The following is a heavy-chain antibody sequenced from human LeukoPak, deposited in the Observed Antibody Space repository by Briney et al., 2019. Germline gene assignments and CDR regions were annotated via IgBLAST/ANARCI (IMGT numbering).Heavy chain of an antibody. J-gene: IGHJ4*02. CDR1: GFTFSSYG. CDR2: IWYDGSNK. CDR3: AKDRWRTGFFDY. Sequence: GRSLRLSCAASGFTFSSYGMQWVRQAPGKGLEWVAVIWYDGSNKYYADSVKGRFTISRDNSKNTLYLQMNSLRAEDTAVYYRAKDRWRTGFFDYWGQGTLVTVSS. V-gene: IGHV3-33*06. D-gene: IGHD6-13*01.